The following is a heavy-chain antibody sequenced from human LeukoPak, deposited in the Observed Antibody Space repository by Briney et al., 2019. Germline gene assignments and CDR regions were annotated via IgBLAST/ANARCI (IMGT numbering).Heavy chain of an antibody. CDR1: GFTFRNAS. V-gene: IGHV3-15*01. D-gene: IGHD5-18*01. CDR2: IKSKTDGGIT. CDR3: AHRDTTMVRVDY. Sequence: GGSLRLSCAASGFTFRNASMSWVRQAPGKGLEWVGRIKSKTDGGITDYAAPVKGRFTISRDDSQNTMYLQMNSLTTEDTAVYFCAHRDTTMVRVDYWGQGTLVTVSS. J-gene: IGHJ4*02.